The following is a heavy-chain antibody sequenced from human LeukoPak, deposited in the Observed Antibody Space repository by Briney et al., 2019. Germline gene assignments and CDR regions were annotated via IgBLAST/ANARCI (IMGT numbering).Heavy chain of an antibody. CDR2: ISSSGSAI. J-gene: IGHJ6*02. V-gene: IGHV3-48*03. Sequence: GGTLRLSCVASEFTFSSYEMNWVRQAPGKGLEWIAYISSSGSAIYYADSVKGRFTISRDNAKNSLYLQMHSLRAEDTAVYYCAREGRSYYGMDVWGQGTTVTVSS. D-gene: IGHD2-15*01. CDR1: EFTFSSYE. CDR3: AREGRSYYGMDV.